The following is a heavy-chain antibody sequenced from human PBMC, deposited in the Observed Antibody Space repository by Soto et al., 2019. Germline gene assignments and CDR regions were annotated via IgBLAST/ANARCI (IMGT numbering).Heavy chain of an antibody. CDR3: ARQYYDILTGLSNWFDP. V-gene: IGHV1-46*01. D-gene: IGHD3-9*01. J-gene: IGHJ5*02. Sequence: ASVKVSCKASGYTFTSYYMHWVRQAPGQGLEWMGIINPSGGSTSYAQKFQGRVTMTRDMSTSTVYMELSSLRSEDTAVYYCARQYYDILTGLSNWFDPWGQGTLVTVSS. CDR1: GYTFTSYY. CDR2: INPSGGST.